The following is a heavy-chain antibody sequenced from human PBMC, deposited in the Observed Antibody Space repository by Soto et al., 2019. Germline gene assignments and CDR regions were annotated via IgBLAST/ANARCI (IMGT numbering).Heavy chain of an antibody. CDR2: ISYDGSNK. CDR1: VFTFSSYA. J-gene: IGHJ6*02. Sequence: GWSLRLSCASSVFTFSSYAMHWVRQAPGKGLEWVAVISYDGSNKYYADSVKGRFTISRDNSKNTLYLQMNSLRAEDTAVYYCARVLYSSSWYYYYYGMDVWGQGTTVTVSS. D-gene: IGHD6-13*01. CDR3: ARVLYSSSWYYYYYGMDV. V-gene: IGHV3-30-3*01.